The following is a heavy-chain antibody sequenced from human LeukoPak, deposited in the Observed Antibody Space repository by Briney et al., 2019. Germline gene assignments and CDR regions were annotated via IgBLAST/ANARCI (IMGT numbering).Heavy chain of an antibody. CDR2: INTNTGNP. V-gene: IGHV7-4-1*02. J-gene: IGHJ4*02. CDR3: ARVAEYSSGWYDRFDY. D-gene: IGHD6-19*01. Sequence: ASVKVSCKASGYSFTSYAMNWVRQAPGQGLEWMGWINTNTGNPTYAQGFTGRCVFSLDTSVSTAYLQISSLKAEDTAVYSCARVAEYSSGWYDRFDYWGQGTLVTVSS. CDR1: GYSFTSYA.